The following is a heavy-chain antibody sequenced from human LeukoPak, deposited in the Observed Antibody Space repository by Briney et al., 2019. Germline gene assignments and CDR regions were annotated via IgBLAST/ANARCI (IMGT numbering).Heavy chain of an antibody. J-gene: IGHJ4*02. D-gene: IGHD1-7*01. CDR3: AREGPLDWNYQRRSDRFDY. V-gene: IGHV4-4*07. Sequence: SETLSLTCTVSGGSLSSYYWSWIRQPAGKGLEWIGRIYTSGSTNYNPSLKSRVTMSVDTSKNQFSLKLSSVTAADTAVYYCAREGPLDWNYQRRSDRFDYWGRGTLVTVSS. CDR2: IYTSGST. CDR1: GGSLSSYY.